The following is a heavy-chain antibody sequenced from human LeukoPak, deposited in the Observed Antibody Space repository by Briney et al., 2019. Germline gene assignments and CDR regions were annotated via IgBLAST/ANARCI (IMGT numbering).Heavy chain of an antibody. J-gene: IGHJ4*02. Sequence: KPSVTLSLTCAVYGGSFCGYYWTWIRQPPGKGLEWIGDVTPGGVAHYNPSLKSPITISVDTTKNQFSLMVTSVTAAAAALYFCARALYYEPSYLDSWGRGTLVTVSS. CDR3: ARALYYEPSYLDS. D-gene: IGHD3-22*01. CDR2: VTPGGVA. CDR1: GGSFCGYY. V-gene: IGHV4-34*01.